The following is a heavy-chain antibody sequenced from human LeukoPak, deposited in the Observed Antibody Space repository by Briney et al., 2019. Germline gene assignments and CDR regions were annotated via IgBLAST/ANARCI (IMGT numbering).Heavy chain of an antibody. Sequence: PSETLSLTCAVYGGSFSGYYWSWIRQPPGKGLEWIGEINHSGSTNYNPSLKSRVTISVDTSKNQFSLKLSSVTAADTAVYYCARFGQFAGGIDYWGQGTLVTVSS. CDR3: ARFGQFAGGIDY. CDR2: INHSGST. V-gene: IGHV4-34*01. D-gene: IGHD3-10*01. J-gene: IGHJ4*02. CDR1: GGSFSGYY.